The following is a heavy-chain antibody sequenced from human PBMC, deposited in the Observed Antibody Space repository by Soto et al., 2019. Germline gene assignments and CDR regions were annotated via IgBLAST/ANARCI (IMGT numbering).Heavy chain of an antibody. J-gene: IGHJ4*02. CDR3: ARHYYDSSGYYSYHFDY. V-gene: IGHV4-39*01. Sequence: PSETLSLTCTVSGGSISSSSYYWGWIRQPPGKGLEWIGSIYYSGSTYYNPSLKSRVTISVDTSKNQFSLKLSSVTAADTAVYYCARHYYDSSGYYSYHFDYWGQGTLVTVSS. CDR1: GGSISSSSYY. D-gene: IGHD3-22*01. CDR2: IYYSGST.